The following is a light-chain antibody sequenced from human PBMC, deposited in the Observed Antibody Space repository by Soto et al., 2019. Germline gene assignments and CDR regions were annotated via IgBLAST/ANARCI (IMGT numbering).Light chain of an antibody. Sequence: EIVLTQSPATLSLSPGDTATLSCGASQSVTNNYLAWYQQKPGLAPRLLMYAASTRATGIPDRFRGSGSGTDFTLTISSLEAEDFAVYYCQQYDRSPFTFGPGIKVDIK. V-gene: IGKV3D-20*01. J-gene: IGKJ3*01. CDR2: AAS. CDR1: QSVTNNY. CDR3: QQYDRSPFT.